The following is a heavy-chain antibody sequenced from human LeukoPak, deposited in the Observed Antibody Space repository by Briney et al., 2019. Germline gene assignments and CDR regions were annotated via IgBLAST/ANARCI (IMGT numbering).Heavy chain of an antibody. CDR3: AKAVTGYCSTTSCPFDS. V-gene: IGHV3-30*02. CDR2: IRYDGSNK. CDR1: GFTFSNYG. D-gene: IGHD2-2*01. J-gene: IGHJ4*02. Sequence: GGSLRLSCAASGFTFSNYGMDWVRQAPGKGLEWVAYIRYDGSNKSYADSVKGRFTISRDNSKNTLYLQMSSLRAEDTAVYYCAKAVTGYCSTTSCPFDSWGQGTLVTVSS.